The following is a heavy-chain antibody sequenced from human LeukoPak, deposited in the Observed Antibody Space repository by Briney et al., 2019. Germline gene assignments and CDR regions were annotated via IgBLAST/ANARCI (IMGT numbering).Heavy chain of an antibody. D-gene: IGHD3-10*01. CDR1: GGSLSSYY. J-gene: IGHJ5*02. V-gene: IGHV4-59*01. Sequence: SETLSLTCTVSGGSLSSYYWSWIRQPPGKGLEWIGYLSYNGRTNYNPSLKSRVTISVDTSKNQFSLQLSSVTAADTAVYYCARDLAYYGSGSYMGWFDPWGQGTLVTVSS. CDR3: ARDLAYYGSGSYMGWFDP. CDR2: LSYNGRT.